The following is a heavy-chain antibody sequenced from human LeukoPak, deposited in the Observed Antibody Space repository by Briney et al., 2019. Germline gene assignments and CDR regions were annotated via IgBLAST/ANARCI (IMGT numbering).Heavy chain of an antibody. CDR1: GFTFSSYE. V-gene: IGHV3-48*03. J-gene: IGHJ4*02. Sequence: GGSLRLSCAASGFTFSSYEMNWVRQAPGKGLEWVSYISSSGSTIYYADSVKGRFTISRGNSKNTLYLQMNSLRAEDTAVYYCAKTDIGYIDYWGQGTLVTVSS. CDR2: ISSSGSTI. CDR3: AKTDIGYIDY.